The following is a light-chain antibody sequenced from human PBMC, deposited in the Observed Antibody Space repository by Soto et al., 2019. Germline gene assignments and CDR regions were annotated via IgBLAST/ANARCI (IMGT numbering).Light chain of an antibody. Sequence: QPLLTQSPSASASLGASVKLTCTLSSGHSSYAIAWHQQQPEKGPRYLMKLNSDGSHSKGDGIPDRFSGSSSGAERYLTISSLQSEDEADYYCQTWGTGLLVFGGGTKLTVL. J-gene: IGLJ3*02. CDR1: SGHSSYA. CDR2: LNSDGSH. V-gene: IGLV4-69*01. CDR3: QTWGTGLLV.